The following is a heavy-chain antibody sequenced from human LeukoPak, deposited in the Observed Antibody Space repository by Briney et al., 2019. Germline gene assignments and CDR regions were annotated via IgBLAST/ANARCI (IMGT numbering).Heavy chain of an antibody. CDR1: GGSISSSTYY. V-gene: IGHV4-39*07. J-gene: IGHJ3*02. Sequence: SETLSLTCTVSGGSISSSTYYWGWIRQPPGKGLDWIGSISYSGSTNYNPSLKSRVTISVDTSKNQFSLKLSSVTAADTAVYYCARVRYNWNPTGAFDIWGQGTMVTVSS. D-gene: IGHD1-20*01. CDR3: ARVRYNWNPTGAFDI. CDR2: ISYSGST.